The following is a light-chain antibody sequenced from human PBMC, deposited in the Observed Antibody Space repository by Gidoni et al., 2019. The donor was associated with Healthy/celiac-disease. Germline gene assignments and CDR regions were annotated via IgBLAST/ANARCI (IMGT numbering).Light chain of an antibody. CDR3: QQRSNWPPWT. Sequence: EIVLTQSPATLSLSPGERATLACRASQSVSSYLAWYQQKPGQAPRLLIYDASNRATCIPARFSGSGSGTDFTLTISSLEPEDFAVYYCQQRSNWPPWTFXQXTKVEIK. V-gene: IGKV3-11*01. CDR1: QSVSSY. CDR2: DAS. J-gene: IGKJ1*01.